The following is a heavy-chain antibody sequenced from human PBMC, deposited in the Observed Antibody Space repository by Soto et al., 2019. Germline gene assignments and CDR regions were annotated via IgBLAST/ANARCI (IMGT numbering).Heavy chain of an antibody. J-gene: IGHJ6*02. CDR1: GGSISSYY. V-gene: IGHV4-59*01. Sequence: QVRLQESGPGLVKPSETLSLTCPVSGGSISSYYWSWIRQPPGKGLEWIGYMYNTGRTIYNPSLKCRVTISVDASKNQFSLKLNSVTAANTAVYYCERDLWGYCGADCYPLDVCGQGTTVTVSS. CDR2: MYNTGRT. D-gene: IGHD2-21*02. CDR3: ERDLWGYCGADCYPLDV.